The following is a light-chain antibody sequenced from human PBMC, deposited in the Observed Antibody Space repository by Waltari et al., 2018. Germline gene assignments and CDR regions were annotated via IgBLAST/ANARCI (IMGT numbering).Light chain of an antibody. CDR3: LQHNSYPFT. Sequence: DIQMTQSPSSLSASVGDTVTITCRASQGINNYLNWFQQKPGKAPKLLIYAATTLQRGVPSRFSGSGSGTEFTLTIRSLQPEDFAAYYCLQHNSYPFTFGPGTKLDIK. V-gene: IGKV1-17*01. J-gene: IGKJ3*01. CDR1: QGINNY. CDR2: AAT.